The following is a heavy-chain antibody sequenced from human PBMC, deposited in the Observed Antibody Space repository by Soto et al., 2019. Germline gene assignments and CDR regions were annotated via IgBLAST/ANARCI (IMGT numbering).Heavy chain of an antibody. V-gene: IGHV1-46*03. CDR2: INPSGGST. Sequence: EASVKVSCKASGYTFTSYYMHWVRQAPGQGLEWMGIINPSGGSTSYAQKFQGRVTMTRDTSTSTVYMELSSLRSEDTAVYYCAGGPLSYYYDIGGYPEMDYWGQGTLVTVSS. CDR3: AGGPLSYYYDIGGYPEMDY. D-gene: IGHD3-22*01. J-gene: IGHJ4*02. CDR1: GYTFTSYY.